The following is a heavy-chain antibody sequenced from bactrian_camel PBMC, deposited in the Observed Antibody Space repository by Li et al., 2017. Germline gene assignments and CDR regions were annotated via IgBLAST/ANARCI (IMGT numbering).Heavy chain of an antibody. CDR2: IDNEGDT. CDR3: AAEVGVSGYCVPGGLVFGH. V-gene: IGHV3S10*01. J-gene: IGHJ6*01. CDR1: GFLFSTVG. D-gene: IGHD3*01. Sequence: VQLVESGGGSVQAGGSLRLSCAASGFLFSTVGMSWVRQAPGKEREGVASIDNEGDTRYGDAVKGRFTISKDIAKNTVHLQMNSLKTEDTATYYCAAEVGVSGYCVPGGLVFGHWDQGTQ.